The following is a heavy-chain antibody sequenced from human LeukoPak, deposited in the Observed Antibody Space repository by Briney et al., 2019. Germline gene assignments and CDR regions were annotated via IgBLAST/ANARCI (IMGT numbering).Heavy chain of an antibody. D-gene: IGHD3-10*01. CDR3: ARETGSGYGMDV. CDR2: INSDGSST. Sequence: GGSLRLSCAASGFTFSSYWMHWVRQAPGKGLVWFSRINSDGSSTSYADSVKGRFTISRDNAKNTLYLQMNSLRAEDTAVYYCARETGSGYGMDVWGQGTTVTVSS. V-gene: IGHV3-74*01. J-gene: IGHJ6*02. CDR1: GFTFSSYW.